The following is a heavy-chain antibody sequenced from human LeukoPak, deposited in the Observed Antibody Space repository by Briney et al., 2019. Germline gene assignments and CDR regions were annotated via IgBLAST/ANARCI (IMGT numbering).Heavy chain of an antibody. Sequence: GGSLRLSCAASGFTFSSYAMHWVRQAPGKELEWVAAISDDGNNKHYADSVKGRFTIFRDNSKNTLYLHMNSLRDEDTAVYYCASVDDLDAFAMWGQGTMVTVSS. V-gene: IGHV3-30*04. CDR2: ISDDGNNK. CDR3: ASVDDLDAFAM. CDR1: GFTFSSYA. J-gene: IGHJ3*02. D-gene: IGHD5-12*01.